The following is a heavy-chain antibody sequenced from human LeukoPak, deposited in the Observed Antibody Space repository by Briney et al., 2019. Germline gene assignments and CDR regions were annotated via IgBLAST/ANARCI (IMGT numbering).Heavy chain of an antibody. D-gene: IGHD2-2*01. CDR2: ISSSSSYI. J-gene: IGHJ4*02. CDR1: GFTFSSYS. V-gene: IGHV3-21*01. CDR3: AKYCSSTSCSDFDY. Sequence: KPGGSLRLSCAASGFTFSSYSMNWVRQAPGKGLEWVSSISSSSSYIYYADSVKGRFTISRDNAENSLYLQMNSLRAEDTAVYYCAKYCSSTSCSDFDYWGQGTLVTVSS.